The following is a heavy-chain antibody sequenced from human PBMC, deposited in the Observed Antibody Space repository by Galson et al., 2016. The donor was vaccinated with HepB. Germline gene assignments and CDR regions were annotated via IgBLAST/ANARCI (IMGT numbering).Heavy chain of an antibody. J-gene: IGHJ3*02. Sequence: SVKVSCKASGYTFSSYDINWVRKATGQGLEWMGWMNPNSGNTGYAQKFQGRVTMTRSNSISTAYMELNSLRAEDTAVYYCAGDEAAARGWNAFDIWGQGTMVTVSS. CDR1: GYTFSSYD. CDR2: MNPNSGNT. V-gene: IGHV1-8*01. D-gene: IGHD6-25*01. CDR3: AGDEAAARGWNAFDI.